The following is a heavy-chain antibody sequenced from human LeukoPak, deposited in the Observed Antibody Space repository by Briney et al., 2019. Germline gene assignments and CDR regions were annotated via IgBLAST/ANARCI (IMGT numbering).Heavy chain of an antibody. D-gene: IGHD1-1*01. Sequence: PGGSLRLSCAASGFTFSDYDMHWLRQATGKGLEWVSAIGTAGDTYYTGSVKGRVTISRENAKNSLYLQMNSLRAGDTAVYYCARVAKERVGGVYYFDYWGQGTLVTVSS. CDR1: GFTFSDYD. CDR3: ARVAKERVGGVYYFDY. CDR2: IGTAGDT. V-gene: IGHV3-13*01. J-gene: IGHJ4*02.